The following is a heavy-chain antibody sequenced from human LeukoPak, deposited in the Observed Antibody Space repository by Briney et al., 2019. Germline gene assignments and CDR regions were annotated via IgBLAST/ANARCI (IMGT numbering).Heavy chain of an antibody. CDR1: GYTFTSYG. J-gene: IGHJ3*02. V-gene: IGHV1-18*01. D-gene: IGHD6-19*01. CDR2: INPDNGNT. CDR3: ARDFHSSGWYKAFVI. Sequence: ASVKVSCKASGYTFTSYGISWVRQAPGQGLEWMGWINPDNGNTISAQKVQGRVTMTSDTSTSTAYMELRSLRSDDAAVYYCARDFHSSGWYKAFVIWGQGTMVTVSS.